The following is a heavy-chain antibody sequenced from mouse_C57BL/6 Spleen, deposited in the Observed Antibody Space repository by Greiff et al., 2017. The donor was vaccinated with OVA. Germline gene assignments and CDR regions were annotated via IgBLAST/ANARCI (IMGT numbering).Heavy chain of an antibody. D-gene: IGHD3-2*02. J-gene: IGHJ4*01. CDR1: GYAFSSYW. CDR2: IYPGDGDT. Sequence: VQLVESGAELVKPGASVKISCKASGYAFSSYWMNWVKQRPGKGLEWIGQIYPGDGDTNYNGKFKGKATLTADKSSSTAYMQLSSLTSEDSAVYFCARQLRLYAMDYWGQGTSVTVSS. V-gene: IGHV1-80*01. CDR3: ARQLRLYAMDY.